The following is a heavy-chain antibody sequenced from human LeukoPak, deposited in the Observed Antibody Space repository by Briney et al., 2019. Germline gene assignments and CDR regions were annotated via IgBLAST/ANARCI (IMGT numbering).Heavy chain of an antibody. J-gene: IGHJ6*02. CDR2: IKQDGSEK. Sequence: GGSLRLSCAASGFTVSSNYMSWVRQAPGKGLEWVANIKQDGSEKYYVDSVKGRFTISRDNAKNSLYLQMNSLRAEDTAVYYCARDGYSSSWDYYGMDVWGQGTTVTVSS. D-gene: IGHD6-13*01. CDR1: GFTVSSNY. CDR3: ARDGYSSSWDYYGMDV. V-gene: IGHV3-7*05.